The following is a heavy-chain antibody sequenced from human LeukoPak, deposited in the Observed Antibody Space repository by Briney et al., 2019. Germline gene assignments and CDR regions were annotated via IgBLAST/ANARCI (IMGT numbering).Heavy chain of an antibody. CDR2: ISVYTSFT. V-gene: IGHV1-18*01. J-gene: IGHJ5*02. CDR1: GYTFISYG. CDR3: GRVYDILTGFNWFDP. D-gene: IGHD3-9*01. Sequence: ASVKVSCKASGYTFISYGINWVRQAPGQGLEWMGWISVYTSFTNYAQKLQGRVSMTTDTTTSTAYMELRSLRSDDTAVYYCGRVYDILTGFNWFDPWGQGTLVTVSS.